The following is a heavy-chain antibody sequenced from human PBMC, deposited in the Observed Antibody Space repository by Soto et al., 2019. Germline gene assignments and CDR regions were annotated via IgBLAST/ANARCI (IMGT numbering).Heavy chain of an antibody. J-gene: IGHJ6*01. CDR3: TKVYTVENRVMDV. D-gene: IGHD4-17*01. CDR2: IKSKAGSGTV. Sequence: GRSLRLCCAASGFTLNYAWMSSVRQAPGKGLDLVGRIKSKAGSGTVDYAAPVKGRFTISRDDSKNTVYLQMNSLKAKDTALYYCTKVYTVENRVMDVWGQGTTVTISS. V-gene: IGHV3-15*05. CDR1: GFTLNYAW.